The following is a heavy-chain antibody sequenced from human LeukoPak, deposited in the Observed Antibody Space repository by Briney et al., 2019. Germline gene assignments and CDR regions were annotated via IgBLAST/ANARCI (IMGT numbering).Heavy chain of an antibody. CDR1: GGSFSGYY. Sequence: SETLSLTCAVYGGSFSGYYWSWIRQPPGKGLEWIGEINHSGSTNYNPSLKSRVTISVDTPKNQFSLKLSSVTAVDTAVYYCARGPAAVAPWGQGTLVIVSS. CDR2: INHSGST. D-gene: IGHD6-19*01. V-gene: IGHV4-34*01. CDR3: ARGPAAVAP. J-gene: IGHJ5*02.